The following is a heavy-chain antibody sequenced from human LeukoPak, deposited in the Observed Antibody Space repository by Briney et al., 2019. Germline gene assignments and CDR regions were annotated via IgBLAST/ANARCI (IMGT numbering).Heavy chain of an antibody. Sequence: GGSLRLSCAASGFTFSSYAMSWVRQAPGKGLEWVSAISGSGSGTYYANSVKGRFTISRDNSKNTLYLQMSSLTAEDTAVYYCAKDLAGTVTTFWDYWGQGTLVTVSS. D-gene: IGHD4-17*01. CDR3: AKDLAGTVTTFWDY. CDR1: GFTFSSYA. J-gene: IGHJ4*02. CDR2: ISGSGSGT. V-gene: IGHV3-23*01.